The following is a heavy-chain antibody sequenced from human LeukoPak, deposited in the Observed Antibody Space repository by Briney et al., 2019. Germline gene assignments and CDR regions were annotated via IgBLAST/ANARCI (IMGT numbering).Heavy chain of an antibody. D-gene: IGHD4-23*01. CDR2: INPNTGAT. Sequence: ASVMVSCKASGHTFTNYYIHWVRQAPGQGLEWMGRINPNTGATKYAQKFQGRVSMIRDRSINTAFMDLSRLRYDGTAVYYCARDQGDGGNSFDPWGQGTLVTVSS. CDR3: ARDQGDGGNSFDP. CDR1: GHTFTNYY. V-gene: IGHV1-2*06. J-gene: IGHJ5*02.